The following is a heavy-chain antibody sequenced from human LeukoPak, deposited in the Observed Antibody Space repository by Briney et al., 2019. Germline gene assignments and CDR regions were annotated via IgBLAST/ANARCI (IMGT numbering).Heavy chain of an antibody. V-gene: IGHV4-4*07. J-gene: IGHJ4*02. CDR1: GGSISSYY. CDR3: ARFIYYGSGSYYYFDY. CDR2: IYPSGST. Sequence: SETLSLTCTVSGGSISSYYWSWIRQPAGKGLEWIGRIYPSGSTNYNPSLKSRVTMSVDTSKNQFSLKLSSVTAADTAVYYCARFIYYGSGSYYYFDYWCQGTLVTVSS. D-gene: IGHD3-10*01.